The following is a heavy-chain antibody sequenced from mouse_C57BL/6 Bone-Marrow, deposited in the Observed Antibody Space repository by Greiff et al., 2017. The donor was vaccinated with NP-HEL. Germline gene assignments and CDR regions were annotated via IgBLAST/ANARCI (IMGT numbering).Heavy chain of an antibody. Sequence: QVQLQQPGAELVRPGTSVKLSCKASGYTFTSYWMHWVKQRPGQGLEWIGVIDPSDSYTNSNQKFKGKATLTVDTSSSTAYMQLSRLTSEDSAVYYCAVSMVTTDYWGQGTTLTVSS. D-gene: IGHD2-2*01. J-gene: IGHJ2*01. V-gene: IGHV1-59*01. CDR2: IDPSDSYT. CDR1: GYTFTSYW. CDR3: AVSMVTTDY.